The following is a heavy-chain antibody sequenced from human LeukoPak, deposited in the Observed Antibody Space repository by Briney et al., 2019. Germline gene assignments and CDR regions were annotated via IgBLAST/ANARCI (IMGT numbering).Heavy chain of an antibody. CDR3: ARVFSGSYDS. Sequence: SETLSLTCSVSGVSLSSNYWSWIRQHAGKGLEWIGRIHTSGSTNYNPSLKSRVTMSVDTSKNQFSLKLSSVTAADTAVYYWARVFSGSYDSWGQGTLVTV. V-gene: IGHV4-4*07. J-gene: IGHJ5*01. CDR1: GVSLSSNY. D-gene: IGHD3-10*01. CDR2: IHTSGST.